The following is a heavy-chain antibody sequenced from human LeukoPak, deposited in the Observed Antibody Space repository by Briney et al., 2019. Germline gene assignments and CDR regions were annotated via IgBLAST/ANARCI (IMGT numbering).Heavy chain of an antibody. CDR1: GGTFSSYA. CDR2: IIPIFGTT. D-gene: IGHD6-13*01. CDR3: ARVVGLTGYSSNWYSGYYYYMDV. J-gene: IGHJ6*03. V-gene: IGHV1-69*06. Sequence: GASVKVSCKTSGGTFSSYAITWVRQTPGQGLEWMGGIIPIFGTTNYAQKFQDRVTITADKSTSTAYMNLSSLRSEDTAVYYCARVVGLTGYSSNWYSGYYYYMDVWGKGTTVTVSS.